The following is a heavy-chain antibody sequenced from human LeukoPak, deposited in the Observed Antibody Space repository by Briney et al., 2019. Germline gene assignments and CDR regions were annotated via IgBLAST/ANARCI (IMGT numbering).Heavy chain of an antibody. V-gene: IGHV3-49*04. CDR3: SHSGKYDFWSGTF. D-gene: IGHD3-3*01. CDR1: GHTSDDYT. CDR2: ITRKSYGGTT. Sequence: GGSLGLSCTASGHTSDDYTVTWVRQAPGKGLEWVGFITRKSYGGTTEYAASVKGGFTISRDDSKSIAYLEMSSLKTEDTGVYYCSHSGKYDFWSGTFWGQGTLVIVSS. J-gene: IGHJ4*02.